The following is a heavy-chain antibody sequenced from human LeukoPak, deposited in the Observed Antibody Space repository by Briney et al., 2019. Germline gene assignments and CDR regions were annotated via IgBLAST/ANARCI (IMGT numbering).Heavy chain of an antibody. V-gene: IGHV4-34*01. D-gene: IGHD3-22*01. CDR1: GGSFSGYY. J-gene: IGHJ4*02. CDR3: ASHDSSGYYYSDY. Sequence: MPSETLSLTCAVYGGSFSGYYWSWIRQPPGKGLEWIGEINHSGSTNYNPSLKSRVTISVDTSKNQFSLKLSSVTAADTAVYYCASHDSSGYYYSDYWGQGTLVTVSS. CDR2: INHSGST.